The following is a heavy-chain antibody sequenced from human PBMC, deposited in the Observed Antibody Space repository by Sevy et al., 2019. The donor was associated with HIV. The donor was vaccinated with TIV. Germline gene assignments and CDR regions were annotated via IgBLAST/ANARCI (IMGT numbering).Heavy chain of an antibody. Sequence: GGSLRLSCAVSGFTFYNAWMNWVRQAPGTGLQWVGLIKSNIDREKTDYAAPVKGRFTISRDDSKNTLYLQMNNLKIEDTAVYYCATAPGYYDSAPYDYWGPGTLVTVSS. CDR1: GFTFYNAW. D-gene: IGHD3-22*01. CDR3: ATAPGYYDSAPYDY. CDR2: IKSNIDREKT. J-gene: IGHJ4*02. V-gene: IGHV3-15*01.